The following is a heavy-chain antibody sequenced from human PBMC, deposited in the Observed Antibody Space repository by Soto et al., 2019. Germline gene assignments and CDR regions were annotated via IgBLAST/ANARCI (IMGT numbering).Heavy chain of an antibody. CDR3: ATGRWGAYGSPAGWFAP. CDR1: GGSISSPGYY. D-gene: IGHD3-16*01. J-gene: IGHJ5*02. CDR2: IFHSGTT. V-gene: IGHV4-31*03. Sequence: QVRLQESGPGLVKPSKTLSLTCSVSGGSISSPGYYWTWIRQQPGKSLEWIGHIFHSGTTSYNPSLQSRVTISSETSETQSSLNLTSVTAADTAVYFCATGRWGAYGSPAGWFAPWGRGTLVSVSS.